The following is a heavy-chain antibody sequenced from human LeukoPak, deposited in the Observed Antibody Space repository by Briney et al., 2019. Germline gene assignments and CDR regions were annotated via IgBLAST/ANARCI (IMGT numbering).Heavy chain of an antibody. J-gene: IGHJ4*02. CDR1: GFTFSSYA. Sequence: PGGSLRLSCAASGFTFSSYAMSWVRQAPGKGLEWVAVISDSGDSTYFADSVKGRFTISRDNSKNTLYLQMSSLRVDDTALYYCAKDRIAAAQGVYYWDQGTLVTVSS. D-gene: IGHD6-13*01. CDR2: ISDSGDST. V-gene: IGHV3-23*01. CDR3: AKDRIAAAQGVYY.